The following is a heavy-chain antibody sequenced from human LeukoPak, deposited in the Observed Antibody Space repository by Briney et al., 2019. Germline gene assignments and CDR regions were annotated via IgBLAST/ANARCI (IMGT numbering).Heavy chain of an antibody. J-gene: IGHJ5*02. CDR1: GGSISSYY. CDR3: ARYDLWSGIPFDP. D-gene: IGHD3-3*01. V-gene: IGHV4-59*01. CDR2: IYYSGST. Sequence: PSETLSLTCTVSGGSISSYYWNWIRQPPGKGLEWIGYIYYSGSTNYNPSLKSRVTISVDTSKNQFSLKLSSVTAADTAVYYCARYDLWSGIPFDPWGQGTLVTVSS.